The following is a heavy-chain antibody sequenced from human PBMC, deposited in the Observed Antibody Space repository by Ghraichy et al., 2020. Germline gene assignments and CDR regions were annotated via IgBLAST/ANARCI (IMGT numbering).Heavy chain of an antibody. V-gene: IGHV3-53*01. CDR1: GFTVSSNY. D-gene: IGHD3-22*01. J-gene: IGHJ6*02. CDR2: ICSGGST. Sequence: LTCAASGFTVSSNYMSWVRQAPGKGLEWVSVICSGGSTYYADSVKGRFTISRDNSKNTLYLQMNSLRAEDTAVYYCARISITMIVVVIIPPYGMDVWGQGTTVTVSS. CDR3: ARISITMIVVVIIPPYGMDV.